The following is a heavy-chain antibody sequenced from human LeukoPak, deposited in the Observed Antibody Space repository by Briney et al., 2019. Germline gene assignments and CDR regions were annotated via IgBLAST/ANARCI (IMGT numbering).Heavy chain of an antibody. CDR2: IYPGDSDT. V-gene: IGHV5-51*01. CDR3: ARYYDISGYYRPLFDY. Sequence: GESLKISCKGSGYSFTSYWIGWVRQMPGKGLEWRGIIYPGDSDTRYSPSFQGQVTISADKSIDTAYLQWSSLKASDTAMFYCARYYDISGYYRPLFDYWGQGTLVTVSS. CDR1: GYSFTSYW. D-gene: IGHD3-22*01. J-gene: IGHJ4*02.